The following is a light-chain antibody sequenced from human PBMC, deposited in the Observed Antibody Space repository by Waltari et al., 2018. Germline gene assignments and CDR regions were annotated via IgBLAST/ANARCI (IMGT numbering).Light chain of an antibody. CDR1: QRVRSSY. J-gene: IGKJ2*01. CDR3: QQYGSSPYT. V-gene: IGKV3-20*01. CDR2: VAP. Sequence: EIVLTQSPGTLSLSHGERATLSCRASQRVRSSYLAWYQQNPSPAPRPLIYVAPXXAXXXXDXFSGSGSXTXXTLTIXRXEPEXXXXXYXQQYGSSPYTFGQGTKLEIK.